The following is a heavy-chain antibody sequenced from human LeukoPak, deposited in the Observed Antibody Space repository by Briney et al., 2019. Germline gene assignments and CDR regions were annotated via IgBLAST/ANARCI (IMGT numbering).Heavy chain of an antibody. CDR1: GFSLSTYG. D-gene: IGHD6-19*01. V-gene: IGHV3-23*01. J-gene: IGHJ4*02. CDR3: AKDHGTAVAGFYY. Sequence: PGASLRLSCAASGFSLSTYGVSWVRQPPGKRLEWVSGITGTGGSTYYADSVKGRFTVSRDTSKNTLYLQMNSLRAEDTAIYYCAKDHGTAVAGFYYWGQGTLVTVSS. CDR2: ITGTGGST.